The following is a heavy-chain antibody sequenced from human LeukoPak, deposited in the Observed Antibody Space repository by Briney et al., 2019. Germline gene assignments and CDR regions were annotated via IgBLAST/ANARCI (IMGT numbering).Heavy chain of an antibody. CDR1: GGSISSGSYY. V-gene: IGHV4-61*02. CDR2: IYTSGST. CDR3: ARGRYYGSGSYYNLDWFDP. J-gene: IGHJ5*02. Sequence: SETPSLTCTVSGGSISSGSYYWSWIRQPAGKGLEWIGRIYTSGSTNYNPSLKSRVTISVDTSKNQFSLKLSSVTAADTAVYYCARGRYYGSGSYYNLDWFDPWGQGTLVTVSS. D-gene: IGHD3-10*01.